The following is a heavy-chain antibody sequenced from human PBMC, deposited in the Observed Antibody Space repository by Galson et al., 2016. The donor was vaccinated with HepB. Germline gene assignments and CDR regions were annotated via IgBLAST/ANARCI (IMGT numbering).Heavy chain of an antibody. D-gene: IGHD1-26*01. V-gene: IGHV4-31*03. CDR2: ISHSGST. CDR1: GGSISSGGYY. CDR3: ARGDGGTFFWVDY. J-gene: IGHJ4*02. Sequence: TLSLTCTVSGGSISSGGYYWNWIRQHPGKGLEWIGYISHSGSTYDNPSLKSRDTISVATSKNQFSLKLTAVTAADTAVYYCARGDGGTFFWVDYWGQGTLVTVSS.